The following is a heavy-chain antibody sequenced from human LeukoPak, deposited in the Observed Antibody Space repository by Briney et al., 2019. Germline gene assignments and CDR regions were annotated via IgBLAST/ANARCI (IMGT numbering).Heavy chain of an antibody. V-gene: IGHV1-24*01. Sequence: ASVKVSCKVSGYTLTELSMHWVRQAPGKGLEWMGGFDPEDGETIYAQRFQGRVTMTEDTSTDTAHMELSSLRSEDTAVYYCATDLTYYFDYWGQGTLVTVSS. J-gene: IGHJ4*02. CDR3: ATDLTYYFDY. CDR2: FDPEDGET. D-gene: IGHD3-9*01. CDR1: GYTLTELS.